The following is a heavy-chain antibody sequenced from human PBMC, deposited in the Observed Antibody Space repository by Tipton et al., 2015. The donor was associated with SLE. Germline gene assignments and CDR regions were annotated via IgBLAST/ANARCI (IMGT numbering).Heavy chain of an antibody. CDR3: ARVAQGTLTVYSIDY. CDR1: GGAITSNKW. Sequence: GLVKPSGTLSLTCGVSGGAITSNKWWTWVRQSPGKGLEWIGEISHSGDTDYNPSLKSRVTMSVDKSKNQFSLKLSSVTAADTAVYYCARVAQGTLTVYSIDYWGQGPLVTVSS. D-gene: IGHD2-15*01. V-gene: IGHV4-4*02. CDR2: ISHSGDT. J-gene: IGHJ4*02.